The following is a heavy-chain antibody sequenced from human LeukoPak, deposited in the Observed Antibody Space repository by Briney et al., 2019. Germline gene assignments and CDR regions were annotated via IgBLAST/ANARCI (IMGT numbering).Heavy chain of an antibody. CDR1: GFIFSTYS. D-gene: IGHD3-10*01. V-gene: IGHV3-21*01. J-gene: IGHJ4*02. CDR2: ISSVSTYI. CDR3: AREQTYYNSGTYYNVLDY. Sequence: PGRCLRLSCAASGFIFSTYSMAWGREAPRERLECGSSISSVSTYIYYADSMKGRFTISKDNAKNSLYLQMNSLRAEDTAVYYCAREQTYYNSGTYYNVLDYWGQGTLVTVSS.